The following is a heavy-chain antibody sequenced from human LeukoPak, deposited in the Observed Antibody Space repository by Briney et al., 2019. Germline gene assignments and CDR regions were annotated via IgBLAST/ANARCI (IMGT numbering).Heavy chain of an antibody. CDR2: TYYRSKWYN. V-gene: IGHV6-1*01. D-gene: IGHD6-13*01. Sequence: SPTLSLTFAISGDSVSINSAAWHWIRQSPSRGLEWLGSTYYRSKWYNDYAVSVKSRITINPDTSKNQFSLQLNSVTPEDTAVYYCARSIAAAGYYYGMDVWGQGTTVTVSS. CDR1: GDSVSINSAA. CDR3: ARSIAAAGYYYGMDV. J-gene: IGHJ6*02.